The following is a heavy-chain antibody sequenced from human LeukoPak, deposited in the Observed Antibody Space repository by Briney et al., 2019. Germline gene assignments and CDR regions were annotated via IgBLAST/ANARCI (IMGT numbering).Heavy chain of an antibody. CDR2: IDPTNGIT. J-gene: IGHJ4*02. Sequence: AASVKVSCXASGYNFLLTGIYIHWVRQAPGQGLEWMGRIDPTNGITNYARKFEDRVTVTRDTSISTAYMEMNSLTSDDTAVYYCARYRDGLGYWGQGTLVTVSS. D-gene: IGHD2-21*02. CDR3: ARYRDGLGY. CDR1: GYNFLLTGIY. V-gene: IGHV1-2*06.